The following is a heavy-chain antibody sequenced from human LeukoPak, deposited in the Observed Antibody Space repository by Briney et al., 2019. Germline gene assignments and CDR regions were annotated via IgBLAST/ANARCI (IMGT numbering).Heavy chain of an antibody. CDR3: ARCMYSSGWEYYFDY. J-gene: IGHJ4*02. CDR1: GGTFSSYA. Sequence: ASVKVSCKASGGTFSSYAISWVQQAPGKGLEWMGRIIPIFGTANYAQKFQGRVTITTDESTSTAYMEMSSLRSEDTAVYYCARCMYSSGWEYYFDYWGQGTLVTVSS. CDR2: IIPIFGTA. V-gene: IGHV1-69*05. D-gene: IGHD6-19*01.